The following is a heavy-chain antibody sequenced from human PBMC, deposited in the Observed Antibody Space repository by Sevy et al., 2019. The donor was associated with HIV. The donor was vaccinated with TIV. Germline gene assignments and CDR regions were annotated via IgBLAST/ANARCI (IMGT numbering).Heavy chain of an antibody. Sequence: GGSLRLSCVASGFTFSTYAMNWVRQAPGKGLEWVSSITSSSSYIYYADSVKGRFTISRDNAKNSLYLQMNSLRAEDTAVYYCARDTAMAAYFDYWGPRTLVTVSS. CDR3: ARDTAMAAYFDY. J-gene: IGHJ4*02. CDR2: ITSSSSYI. V-gene: IGHV3-21*01. D-gene: IGHD5-18*01. CDR1: GFTFSTYA.